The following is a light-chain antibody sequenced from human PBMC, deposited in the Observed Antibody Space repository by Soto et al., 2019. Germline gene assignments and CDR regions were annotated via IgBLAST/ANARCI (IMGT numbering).Light chain of an antibody. V-gene: IGKV3-20*01. J-gene: IGKJ3*01. CDR2: GAS. CDR3: QQYGGSFRV. Sequence: IVLTQSPDTLSLSPGERATLSCRASQSVSSDLAWYHQKSGQAPRLLIYGASNRATGIPDRFSGSGSGTDFTLTISRLEPEDFAVYYCQQYGGSFRVFGPGTKVDIK. CDR1: QSVSSD.